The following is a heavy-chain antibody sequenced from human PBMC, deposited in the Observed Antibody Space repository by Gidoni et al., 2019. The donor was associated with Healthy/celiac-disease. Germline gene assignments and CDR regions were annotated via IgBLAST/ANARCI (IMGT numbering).Heavy chain of an antibody. D-gene: IGHD6-13*01. J-gene: IGHJ4*02. CDR3: AKGYSSSWPFYFDY. Sequence: QVQLVESGGGVVQPGRSLRLSCAASGFTFSSYGMHWVRQAPGKGLEWVAVISYDGSNKYYADSVKGRFTISRDNSKNTLYLQMNSLRAEDTAVYYCAKGYSSSWPFYFDYWGQGTLVTVSS. CDR1: GFTFSSYG. V-gene: IGHV3-30*18. CDR2: ISYDGSNK.